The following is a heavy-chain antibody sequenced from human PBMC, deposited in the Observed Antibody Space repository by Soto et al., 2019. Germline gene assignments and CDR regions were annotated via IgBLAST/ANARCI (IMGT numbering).Heavy chain of an antibody. D-gene: IGHD6-19*01. Sequence: EVQLVESGGGLVQPGGSLRLSCAASGFTFSDHYMDWVRQAPGKGLEWVGRTRNKANSYTTEYAASVKGRFTTSRDDSKKALYLQMNSQKTEHTAVYYWATARKALGWYYLDNRCQVTLVSVSS. CDR2: TRNKANSYTT. CDR3: ATARKALGWYYLDN. CDR1: GFTFSDHY. J-gene: IGHJ4*02. V-gene: IGHV3-72*01.